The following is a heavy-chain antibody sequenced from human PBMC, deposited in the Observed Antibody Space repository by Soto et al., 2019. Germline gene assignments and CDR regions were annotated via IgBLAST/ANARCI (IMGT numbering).Heavy chain of an antibody. D-gene: IGHD2-2*01. CDR2: INAGNGNT. J-gene: IGHJ6*02. CDR3: AREGYIVVVPAANYYYYYGMDV. Sequence: ASVKVSCKASGYTFTSYAMHWVRQAPGQRLEWMGWINAGNGNTKYSQEFQGRVTITRDTSASTAYMELRSLRSDDTAVYYCAREGYIVVVPAANYYYYYGMDVWGQGATVTVSS. V-gene: IGHV1-3*01. CDR1: GYTFTSYA.